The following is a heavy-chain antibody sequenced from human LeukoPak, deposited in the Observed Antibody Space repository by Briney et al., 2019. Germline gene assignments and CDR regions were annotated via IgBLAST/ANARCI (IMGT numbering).Heavy chain of an antibody. V-gene: IGHV4-39*01. J-gene: IGHJ4*02. Sequence: PSETLSLTCTVSGGSISSSSYYWGWIRQPPGKGLEWIGSIYYSGSTYYNPSLKSRVTISVDTSKNQFSLKLSSVTAADTAVYYCARRWYQLKEYYFDYWGQGTLVTVSS. D-gene: IGHD2-2*01. CDR2: IYYSGST. CDR1: GGSISSSSYY. CDR3: ARRWYQLKEYYFDY.